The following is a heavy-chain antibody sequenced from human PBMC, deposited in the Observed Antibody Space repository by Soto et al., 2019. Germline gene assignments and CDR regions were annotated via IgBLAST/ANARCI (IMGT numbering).Heavy chain of an antibody. CDR3: ARLLSPFDQFFDY. J-gene: IGHJ4*02. Sequence: QVQLQESGPGLVMPSETLSLTCTVSGASFSDYYWSWIRQSPGTGLEWMGYIHYTGSTNYNPSLKSRVTISVDTSKSQCSLTVNSVTAADTAVYYCARLLSPFDQFFDYWGQGTLVTVSS. D-gene: IGHD3-9*01. V-gene: IGHV4-59*08. CDR2: IHYTGST. CDR1: GASFSDYY.